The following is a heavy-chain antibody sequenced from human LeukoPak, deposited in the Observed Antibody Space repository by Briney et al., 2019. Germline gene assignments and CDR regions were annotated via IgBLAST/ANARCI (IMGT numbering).Heavy chain of an antibody. CDR1: GFTFSSYW. D-gene: IGHD3-22*01. J-gene: IGHJ4*02. Sequence: GGSLRLSCAASGFTFSSYWMSWVRQAPGKGLEWVANIKQDGSEKYYVDSVKGRFTISRDNAKNSLYLQMNSLRAEDTAVYYCAKYYYDSSGYYYIPYYFDYWGQGALVTASS. V-gene: IGHV3-7*01. CDR3: AKYYYDSSGYYYIPYYFDY. CDR2: IKQDGSEK.